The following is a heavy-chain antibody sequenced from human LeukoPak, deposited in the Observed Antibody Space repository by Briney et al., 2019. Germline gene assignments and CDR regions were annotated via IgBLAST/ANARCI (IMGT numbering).Heavy chain of an antibody. CDR1: GFTFSSYG. V-gene: IGHV3-33*01. CDR2: IWYDGNNK. D-gene: IGHD3-9*01. CDR3: ARSTSSEYDIYHFDY. J-gene: IGHJ4*02. Sequence: RRSLRLSCAASGFTFSSYGMHWVRQAPRKRLEWVAVIWYDGNNKYYADSVKGRFTISRDNSKNTLYLQMNSLRAEDTAVYYCARSTSSEYDIYHFDYWGQGTLVTVSS.